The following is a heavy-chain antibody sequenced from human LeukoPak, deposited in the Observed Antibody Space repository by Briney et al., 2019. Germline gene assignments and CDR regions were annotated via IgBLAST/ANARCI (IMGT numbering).Heavy chain of an antibody. CDR3: ARVYCSSTSCPAGWFDP. D-gene: IGHD2-2*01. CDR2: INPNSGGT. CDR1: GYTFTGYY. V-gene: IGHV1-2*02. J-gene: IGHJ5*02. Sequence: GASVKVSCKASGYTFTGYYMHWVRQAPGQGLEWMGWINPNSGGTNYAQKFQGRVTMTRDTSISTAYMELSRLGSEDTAVYYCARVYCSSTSCPAGWFDPWGQGTLVTVSS.